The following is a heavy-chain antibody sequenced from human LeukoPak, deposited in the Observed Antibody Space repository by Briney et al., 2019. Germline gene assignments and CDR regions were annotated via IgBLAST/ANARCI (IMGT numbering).Heavy chain of an antibody. D-gene: IGHD5-12*01. V-gene: IGHV3-74*01. Sequence: PGGSLRLSCAASGFTFSSYWMHWVRQAPGKGLVWVSRINSDGSSTSYADSVKGRFTTSRDNAKNTLYLQMNSLRAEDTAVYYCARALVATRPNPLDYWGQGTLVTVSS. CDR1: GFTFSSYW. CDR2: INSDGSST. CDR3: ARALVATRPNPLDY. J-gene: IGHJ4*02.